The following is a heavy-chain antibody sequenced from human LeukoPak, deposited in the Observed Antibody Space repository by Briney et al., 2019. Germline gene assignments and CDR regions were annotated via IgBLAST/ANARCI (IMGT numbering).Heavy chain of an antibody. V-gene: IGHV1-69*05. Sequence: ASVKASCKASGGIFSSYAISWVRQPPGQGREWMGGIIPIFGTANYAQKFQGRVTITTNKYTSTAYMELSSLRSEDTAVYYCAREQLVVRGVIDRYWFDPWGQGTLVTVSS. CDR3: AREQLVVRGVIDRYWFDP. CDR2: IIPIFGTA. J-gene: IGHJ5*02. D-gene: IGHD3-10*01. CDR1: GGIFSSYA.